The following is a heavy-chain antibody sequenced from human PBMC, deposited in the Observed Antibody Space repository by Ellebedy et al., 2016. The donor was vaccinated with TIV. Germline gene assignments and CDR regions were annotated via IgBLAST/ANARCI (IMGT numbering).Heavy chain of an antibody. CDR1: GYTFTGYY. D-gene: IGHD3-16*01. CDR2: INPNSGGT. Sequence: AASVKVSCKASGYTFTGYYIHLVRQAPGQGLEWMGWINPNSGGTNSAQKFQGRVTMTRDKSSRTAYMELTSLRSDDTAVYYCVRDWVGGDRDYWGQGTLVTVSS. J-gene: IGHJ4*02. CDR3: VRDWVGGDRDY. V-gene: IGHV1-2*02.